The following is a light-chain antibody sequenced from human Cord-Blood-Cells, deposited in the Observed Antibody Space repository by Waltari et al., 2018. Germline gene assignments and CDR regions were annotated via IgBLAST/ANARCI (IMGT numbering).Light chain of an antibody. V-gene: IGKV1D-12*01. CDR2: AAS. CDR3: QQANSFPIA. Sequence: DIQMTPSPSSVSASVGDRVTITCRASQGISNWLAWYQQKPGKAPKLLIYAASSLQSGDPSRFSGSGSGTDFTLTISSLQPEDYATYYCQQANSFPIAFGQGTRLEIK. J-gene: IGKJ5*01. CDR1: QGISNW.